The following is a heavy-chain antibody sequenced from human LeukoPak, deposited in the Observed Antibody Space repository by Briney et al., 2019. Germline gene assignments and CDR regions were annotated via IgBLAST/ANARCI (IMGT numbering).Heavy chain of an antibody. J-gene: IGHJ4*02. CDR2: ITKKGDSYTT. D-gene: IGHD3-10*01. CDR3: ARAFYDSGNHLPDY. Sequence: GGSLRLSCAASGFTFSDHYMDWVRQAPGKGLEWVGRITKKGDSYTTVYAASVKGKFTISRDDSKNSLYLQMNSLKTEDTAVYYCARAFYDSGNHLPDYWGQGTLVTVSS. V-gene: IGHV3-72*01. CDR1: GFTFSDHY.